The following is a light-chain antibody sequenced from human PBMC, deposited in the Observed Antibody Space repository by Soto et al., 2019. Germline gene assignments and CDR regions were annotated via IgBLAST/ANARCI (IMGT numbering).Light chain of an antibody. CDR2: AAS. Sequence: DIQMTQSPSSVSASVGDRVTMTCRVRQGISSWLAWYQQKPGKAPKLLIYAASSLQSGVPSRFSGSGSETEFSLTIINLQPEDFATYFCVQYNIYPWTFGQGTKVDIK. V-gene: IGKV1-12*01. CDR3: VQYNIYPWT. CDR1: QGISSW. J-gene: IGKJ1*01.